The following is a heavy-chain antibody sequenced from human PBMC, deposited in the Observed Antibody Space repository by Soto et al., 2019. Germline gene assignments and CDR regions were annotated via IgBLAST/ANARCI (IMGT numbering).Heavy chain of an antibody. Sequence: TGGSLRLSCAASGFTLSSYGMHWVRQAPGEGLEWVAVISYDGSNKYYADSVKGRFTISRDNSKNTLYLQMNSLRAEDTAVYYCAKETYGGGGYTSTYYFDYWGQGTLVTVSS. D-gene: IGHD3-16*02. V-gene: IGHV3-30*18. CDR2: ISYDGSNK. CDR3: AKETYGGGGYTSTYYFDY. CDR1: GFTLSSYG. J-gene: IGHJ4*02.